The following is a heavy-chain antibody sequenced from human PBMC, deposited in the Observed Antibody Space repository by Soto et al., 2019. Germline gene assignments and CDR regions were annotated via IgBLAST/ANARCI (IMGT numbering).Heavy chain of an antibody. CDR3: ARHRLETNWFDP. Sequence: SETLSLTCTVSGGSISSSSYYWGWIRQPPGKGLEWIGSIYYSGSTYYNPSLRSRVTISVDTSKNQFSLKLSSATAADTAVYYCARHRLETNWFDPWGQGTLVTVSS. CDR1: GGSISSSSYY. J-gene: IGHJ5*02. CDR2: IYYSGST. V-gene: IGHV4-39*01. D-gene: IGHD1-1*01.